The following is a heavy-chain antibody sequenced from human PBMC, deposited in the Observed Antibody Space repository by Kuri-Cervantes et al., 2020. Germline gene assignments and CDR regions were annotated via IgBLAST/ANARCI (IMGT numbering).Heavy chain of an antibody. V-gene: IGHV1-69*13. D-gene: IGHD3-3*01. CDR3: ATEKNYDFWSAYHGPHFDF. J-gene: IGHJ4*02. Sequence: SVKVSCKASGGTFSSYAISWVRLAPGQGLEWMGGIIPIFGTANYAQKFQGRVTITADESTSTAYLEMSRLRSDDTAVYYCATEKNYDFWSAYHGPHFDFWGQGTLVTVSS. CDR2: IIPIFGTA. CDR1: GGTFSSYA.